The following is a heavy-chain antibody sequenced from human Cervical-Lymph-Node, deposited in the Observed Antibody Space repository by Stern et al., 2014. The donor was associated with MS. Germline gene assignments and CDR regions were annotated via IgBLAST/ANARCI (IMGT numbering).Heavy chain of an antibody. CDR2: INGGSGST. D-gene: IGHD4-11*01. Sequence: VQLVQSGAEVKKPGASMTVSCKTSGYNFIDHAIHWVRQAPGQRLEWMGWINGGSGSTQYSQTFQGRVSFTRDRAASAAYMDLSSLSPDDTAVYYCARQPDYSDFLDYWGQGTLVTVSS. J-gene: IGHJ4*02. CDR1: GYNFIDHA. V-gene: IGHV1-3*01. CDR3: ARQPDYSDFLDY.